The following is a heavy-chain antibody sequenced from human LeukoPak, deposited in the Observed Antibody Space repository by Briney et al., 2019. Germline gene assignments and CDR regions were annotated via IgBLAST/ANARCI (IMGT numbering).Heavy chain of an antibody. V-gene: IGHV4-39*07. CDR2: INHSGST. D-gene: IGHD2-2*01. CDR3: ARGNGYCSSTSCLPFDY. Sequence: SETLSLTCTVSGGSISSGGYYWSWIRQPPGKGLEWIGEINHSGSTNYNPSLKSRVTISVDTSKNQFSLKLSSVTAAGTAVYYCARGNGYCSSTSCLPFDYWGQGTLVTVSS. J-gene: IGHJ4*02. CDR1: GGSISSGGYY.